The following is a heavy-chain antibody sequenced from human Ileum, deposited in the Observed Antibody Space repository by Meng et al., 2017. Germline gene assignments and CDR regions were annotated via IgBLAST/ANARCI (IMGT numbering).Heavy chain of an antibody. V-gene: IGHV4-34*01. CDR2: INRGGNT. J-gene: IGHJ4*02. CDR1: GGSFSGYY. D-gene: IGHD6-13*01. CDR3: ARAWSSSWSFLDF. Sequence: VQLLQWGGGRLKASAPLSLTCPVSGGSFSGYYWTWIRQSPGKGLEWIGEINRGGNTNYNPSLKSRITMSVDTSKNQFFLNLTSVTPADTAVYYCARAWSSSWSFLDFWGQGGLVTVSS.